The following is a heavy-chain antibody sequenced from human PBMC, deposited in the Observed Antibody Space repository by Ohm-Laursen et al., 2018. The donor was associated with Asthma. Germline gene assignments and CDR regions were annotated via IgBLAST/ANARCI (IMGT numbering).Heavy chain of an antibody. D-gene: IGHD2-2*01. CDR3: ARSSPPALFDY. Sequence: SLRLSCAASGFTFSSYAMHWVRQAPGKGLEWVAVISYDGSNKYYADSVKGRFTISRDNAKNSLYLQMNSLRAEDTAVYYCARSSPPALFDYWGHGTLVTVSS. V-gene: IGHV3-30-3*01. CDR1: GFTFSSYA. J-gene: IGHJ4*01. CDR2: ISYDGSNK.